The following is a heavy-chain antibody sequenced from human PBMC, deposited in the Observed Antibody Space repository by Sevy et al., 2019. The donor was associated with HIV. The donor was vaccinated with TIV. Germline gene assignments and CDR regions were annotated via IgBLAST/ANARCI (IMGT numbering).Heavy chain of an antibody. V-gene: IGHV3-30*04. CDR3: ARDEYSDYDTYYYAMDV. J-gene: IGHJ6*02. CDR1: GFSFSTYG. Sequence: GGSLRLSCVASGFSFSTYGVHWVRQAPGKGLEWVAVISYGGDKRNYADSVKGRFTISRDNSKNTVYLQMNSLRAEETAVYFCARDEYSDYDTYYYAMDVWGQGTTVTVSS. CDR2: ISYGGDKR. D-gene: IGHD4-17*01.